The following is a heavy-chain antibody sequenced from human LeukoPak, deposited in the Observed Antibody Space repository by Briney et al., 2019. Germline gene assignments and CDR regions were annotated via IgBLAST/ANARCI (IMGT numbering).Heavy chain of an antibody. Sequence: SETLSLTCTVSGGSISSYYWSWIRQPPGKGLEWIGEIYHSGSTNYNPSLKSRVTISVDKSKNQFSLKLSSVTAADTAVYYCASSYESVAGNYYYYYYMDVWGKGTTVTVSS. D-gene: IGHD6-19*01. CDR3: ASSYESVAGNYYYYYYMDV. CDR1: GGSISSYY. J-gene: IGHJ6*03. V-gene: IGHV4-59*12. CDR2: IYHSGST.